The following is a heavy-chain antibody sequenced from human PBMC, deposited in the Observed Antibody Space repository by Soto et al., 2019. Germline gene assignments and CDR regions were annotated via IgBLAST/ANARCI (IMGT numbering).Heavy chain of an antibody. Sequence: SETLCLTCTVSGVSIDSAGYFWTWIRQHPGRGLEWIAYMYSSGNTYYNPSLKSRVNISVDTSKNEFSLKLTSVTVADTAVYYYTRGSAVEGLESWGQGTLVNVSS. D-gene: IGHD6-19*01. CDR3: TRGSAVEGLES. CDR1: GVSIDSAGYF. V-gene: IGHV4-31*03. CDR2: MYSSGNT. J-gene: IGHJ4*02.